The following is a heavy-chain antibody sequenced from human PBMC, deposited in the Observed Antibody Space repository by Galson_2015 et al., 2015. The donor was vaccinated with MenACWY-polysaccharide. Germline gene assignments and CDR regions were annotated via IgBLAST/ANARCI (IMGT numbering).Heavy chain of an antibody. CDR1: GFTFNSYA. Sequence: SLRLSCAASGFTFNSYAMNWVRQAPGKGLEWVSAISGGGGSTYYAASVKGRFTISRDNAKNSLYLQMRSLRAEDTAVYYCARGAGHAGSYYFDYWGQGTLVTVSS. CDR2: ISGGGGST. J-gene: IGHJ4*02. D-gene: IGHD2-2*01. CDR3: ARGAGHAGSYYFDY. V-gene: IGHV3-23*01.